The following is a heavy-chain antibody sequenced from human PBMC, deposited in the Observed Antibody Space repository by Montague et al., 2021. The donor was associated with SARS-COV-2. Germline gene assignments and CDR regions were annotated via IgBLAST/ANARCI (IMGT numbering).Heavy chain of an antibody. CDR2: IHHGGST. CDR3: ARLGDGVVPSPILGVGPYYSYYYMDV. CDR1: GGSFSTYS. Sequence: TLSLTCAVHGGSFSTYSWNWIRQPPGKGLVWIGEIHHGGSTNYNPSLKSRVTISADTSKNQFSLKLTSVAAADTAVYYCARLGDGVVPSPILGVGPYYSYYYMDVWGKGTTVTVSS. V-gene: IGHV4-34*01. D-gene: IGHD3-10*01. J-gene: IGHJ6*03.